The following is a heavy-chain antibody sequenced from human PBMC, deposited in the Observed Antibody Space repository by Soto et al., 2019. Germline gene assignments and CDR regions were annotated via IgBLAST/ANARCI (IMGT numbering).Heavy chain of an antibody. CDR3: ATNPLYYYDSSGPEDAFDI. D-gene: IGHD3-22*01. J-gene: IGHJ3*02. V-gene: IGHV1-24*01. CDR1: GYTLTELS. Sequence: ASVKVSCKVSGYTLTELSMHWVRQAPGKGLEWMGGFDPEDGETIYAQKFQGRVTMTEDTSTDTAYMELSSLRSEDTAVYYCATNPLYYYDSSGPEDAFDIWGQGTMVTVSS. CDR2: FDPEDGET.